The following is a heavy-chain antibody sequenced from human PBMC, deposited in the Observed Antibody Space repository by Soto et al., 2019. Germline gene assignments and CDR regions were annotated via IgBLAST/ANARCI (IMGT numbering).Heavy chain of an antibody. CDR3: AREIVTAGGNNYFDP. V-gene: IGHV4-4*07. J-gene: IGHJ5*02. Sequence: QVQLQESGPGLVKPSETLSLTCTVSGDSVSKYYWNWIRQPAGKGLEWIGRIHSTRSPNYNPSLKSRVTMSVDTSKNQFSLKLNLTSVTAADTAVYYCAREIVTAGGNNYFDPWGPGTLVTVSS. CDR1: GDSVSKYY. CDR2: IHSTRSP. D-gene: IGHD2-21*02.